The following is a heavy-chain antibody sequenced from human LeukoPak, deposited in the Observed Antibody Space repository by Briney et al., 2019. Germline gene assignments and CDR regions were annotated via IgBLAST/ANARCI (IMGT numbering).Heavy chain of an antibody. Sequence: GGSLRHSCAASGFTFSSYSMNWVRQAPGKGLEWVSSISSSSSYIYYADSVKGRFTISRDNAKNSLYLQMNSLRAEDTAVYYCARDLGYDFWSGYSRTYYGMDVWGQGTTVTVSS. CDR2: ISSSSSYI. CDR1: GFTFSSYS. V-gene: IGHV3-21*01. D-gene: IGHD3-3*01. J-gene: IGHJ6*02. CDR3: ARDLGYDFWSGYSRTYYGMDV.